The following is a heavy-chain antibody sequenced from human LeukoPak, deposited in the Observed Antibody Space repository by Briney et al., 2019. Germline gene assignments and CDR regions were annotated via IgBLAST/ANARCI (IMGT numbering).Heavy chain of an antibody. Sequence: GVSPRLSCAASGFTFGSYAMSWVRQAPGKGLEWVSAISGSGGSTYYADSVKGRFTISRDNSKNTLYLQMNSLRAEDTAVYYCAKDRGSTSCYFDYWGQGTLVTVSS. CDR3: AKDRGSTSCYFDY. CDR2: ISGSGGST. V-gene: IGHV3-23*01. D-gene: IGHD2-2*01. J-gene: IGHJ4*02. CDR1: GFTFGSYA.